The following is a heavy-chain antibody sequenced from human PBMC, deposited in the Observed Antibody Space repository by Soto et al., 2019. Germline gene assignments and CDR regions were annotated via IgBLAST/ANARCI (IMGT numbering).Heavy chain of an antibody. V-gene: IGHV4-30-2*01. CDR3: ARGPDR. J-gene: IGHJ5*02. CDR2: IYHTGTT. Sequence: PSETLSLTCTVSGGSINSGDYSWTWIRQPPGKGLEWIGYIYHTGTTYYNMSLKSRVTISVDRSKNQFSLKLSSVTAADTAVYYCARGPDRWGQGTLVTVSS. CDR1: GGSINSGDYS.